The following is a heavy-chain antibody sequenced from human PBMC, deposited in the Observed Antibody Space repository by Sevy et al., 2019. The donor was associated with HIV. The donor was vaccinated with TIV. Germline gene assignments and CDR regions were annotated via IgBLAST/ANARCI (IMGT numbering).Heavy chain of an antibody. CDR2: ISAYNGNT. D-gene: IGHD3-22*01. CDR3: ARSYYYDSSGYYGDYYFDY. J-gene: IGHJ4*02. CDR1: GYTFTSYG. V-gene: IGHV1-18*04. Sequence: ASVKVSCKASGYTFTSYGISWVRQAPGQGLEWMGWISAYNGNTNYAQKLQGRVTMTTDTSTSTAYMELRSLRSYDTAVYYCARSYYYDSSGYYGDYYFDYWGQGTLVTVSS.